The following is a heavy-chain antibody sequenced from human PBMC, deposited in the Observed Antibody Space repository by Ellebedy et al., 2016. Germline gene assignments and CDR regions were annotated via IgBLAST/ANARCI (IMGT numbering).Heavy chain of an antibody. CDR3: ATDSFFGVLDY. V-gene: IGHV3-23*01. D-gene: IGHD3-3*01. CDR1: GFNFHNSG. J-gene: IGHJ4*02. Sequence: GESLKISCAASGFNFHNSGMNWVRQAPGKGLEWVTLISGSSTNAHYADSVKGRFTISRDNSNNTLYLQMNGLRGEDTAIYYCATDSFFGVLDYWGQGTLVTVSS. CDR2: ISGSSTNA.